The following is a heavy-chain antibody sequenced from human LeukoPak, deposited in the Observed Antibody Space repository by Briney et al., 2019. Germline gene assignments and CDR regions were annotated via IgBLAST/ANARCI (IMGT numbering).Heavy chain of an antibody. CDR3: ARVVGLPTPYYYYGMDV. D-gene: IGHD1-26*01. V-gene: IGHV1-69*04. CDR2: IIPILGIA. CDR1: GGTFSSYA. J-gene: IGHJ6*02. Sequence: GASVKVSCKASGGTFSSYAISWVRQAPGQGLEWMGRIIPILGIANYAQKFQGRVTITADKSTSTAYMELSSLRSEDTAVYYCARVVGLPTPYYYYGMDVWGQGTTVTVSS.